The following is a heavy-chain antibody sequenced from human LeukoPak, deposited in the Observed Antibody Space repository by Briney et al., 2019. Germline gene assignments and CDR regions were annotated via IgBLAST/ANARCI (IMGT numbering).Heavy chain of an antibody. V-gene: IGHV3-49*04. CDR3: TRGYYDSSGIPYY. D-gene: IGHD3-22*01. CDR1: GFTFGDYA. Sequence: GGSLRLSCTASGFTFGDYAMSWVRQAPGKGLEWVGFIRSKAYGGTTEYAASVKGRLTISRDDSKSIAYLQMNSLKTEDTAVYYCTRGYYDSSGIPYYWGQGTLVTVSS. J-gene: IGHJ4*02. CDR2: IRSKAYGGTT.